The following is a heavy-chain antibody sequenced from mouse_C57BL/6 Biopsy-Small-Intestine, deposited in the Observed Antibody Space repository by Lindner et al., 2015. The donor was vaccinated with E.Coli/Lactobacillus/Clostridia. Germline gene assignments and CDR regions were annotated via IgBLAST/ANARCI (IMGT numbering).Heavy chain of an antibody. CDR3: ARDYYGSSYGYFDV. CDR2: IYPGDGDT. J-gene: IGHJ1*03. D-gene: IGHD1-1*01. Sequence: VQLQESGAELVKPGASVKISCKASGYAFSSYWMNWVKQGPGKGLEWIGQIYPGDGDTNYNGKFKGKATLTADKSSSTAYMQLSSLTSEDSAVYFCARDYYGSSYGYFDVWGTGTTVTVSS. CDR1: GYAFSSYW. V-gene: IGHV1-80*01.